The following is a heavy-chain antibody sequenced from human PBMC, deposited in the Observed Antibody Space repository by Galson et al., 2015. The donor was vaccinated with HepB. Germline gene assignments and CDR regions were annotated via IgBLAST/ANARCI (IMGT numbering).Heavy chain of an antibody. V-gene: IGHV3-21*01. CDR2: ISSSSSYI. J-gene: IGHJ6*03. Sequence: SLRLSCAASGFTFSSYSMNWVRQAPGKGLEWVSSISSSSSYIYYADSVKGRFTISRDNAKNSLYLQMNSLRAEDTAVYYCARDGGYYYDSSGYYYYYYYMDVWGKGTTVTVSS. CDR3: ARDGGYYYDSSGYYYYYYYMDV. D-gene: IGHD3-22*01. CDR1: GFTFSSYS.